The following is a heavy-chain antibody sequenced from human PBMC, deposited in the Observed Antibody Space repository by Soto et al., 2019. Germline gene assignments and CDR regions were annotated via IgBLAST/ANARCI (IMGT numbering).Heavy chain of an antibody. V-gene: IGHV1-2*02. Sequence: QVHLVQSGSEVKRPGASVQISCKASGYTFTGRFMHWVRQAPGQGLEWLGWVNPKSGDTTYAPKFKDRVSLTRDTSTDTAFLDLRDLKEDDTAIYYCSLTGRGSSWGQGTPVTVSS. CDR3: SLTGRGSS. J-gene: IGHJ5*02. CDR1: GYTFTGRF. CDR2: VNPKSGDT. D-gene: IGHD1-20*01.